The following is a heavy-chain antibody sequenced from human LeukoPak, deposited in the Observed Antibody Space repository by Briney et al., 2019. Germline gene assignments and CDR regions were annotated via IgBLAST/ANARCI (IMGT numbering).Heavy chain of an antibody. CDR3: ARVARRDGYNTFDY. J-gene: IGHJ4*02. V-gene: IGHV4-31*03. D-gene: IGHD5-24*01. CDR1: GGSISSGGYY. Sequence: PSETLSLTCTVSGGSISSGGYYWSWIRQHPGKGLEWIGYIYYSGSTYYNPSLKSRVTISVDTSKNQFSLKLSSVTAPDTAVYYCARVARRDGYNTFDYWGQGTPVTVSS. CDR2: IYYSGST.